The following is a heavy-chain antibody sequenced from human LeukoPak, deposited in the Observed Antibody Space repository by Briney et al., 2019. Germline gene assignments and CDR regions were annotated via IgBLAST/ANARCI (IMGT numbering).Heavy chain of an antibody. J-gene: IGHJ3*02. CDR3: AIEYSSTYDAFDI. CDR1: GGTFSSYA. CDR2: IIPIFGTA. Sequence: ASVTVSCKASGGTFSSYAISWVRQAPGQGLEWMGGIIPIFGTANYAQKFQGRVTITTDESTSTAYMELSSLRSEDTAVYYCAIEYSSTYDAFDIWGQGTMVTVSS. V-gene: IGHV1-69*05. D-gene: IGHD6-6*01.